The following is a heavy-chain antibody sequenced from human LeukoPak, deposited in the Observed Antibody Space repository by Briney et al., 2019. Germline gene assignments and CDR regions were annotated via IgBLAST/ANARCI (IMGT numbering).Heavy chain of an antibody. CDR3: ARDRRYCSGGSCYSNYYYYYGMDV. CDR2: ISSSGSTI. CDR1: GFTFSDYY. Sequence: GGSLRLSCAASGFTFSDYYMSWIRQAPGKGLEWVSYISSSGSTIYYADSVKGRFTISRDNAKNSLYLQMNSLRAEDTAVYYCARDRRYCSGGSCYSNYYYYYGMDVWGRGTTVTVSS. J-gene: IGHJ6*02. V-gene: IGHV3-11*01. D-gene: IGHD2-15*01.